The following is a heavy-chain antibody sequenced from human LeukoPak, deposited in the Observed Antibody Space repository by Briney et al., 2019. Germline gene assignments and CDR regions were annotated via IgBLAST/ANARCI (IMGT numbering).Heavy chain of an antibody. Sequence: GGSLRLSCAASGFTFSNYAMSWVGQAPGKGLEWVSGISSSGGSTYSAGSVKGRFTISRDNAKSTLYVQMNSLRAEDTAVYYCAKDHYSNYGYFDYWGQGTLVTVSS. D-gene: IGHD4-11*01. CDR2: ISSSGGST. V-gene: IGHV3-23*01. CDR1: GFTFSNYA. J-gene: IGHJ4*02. CDR3: AKDHYSNYGYFDY.